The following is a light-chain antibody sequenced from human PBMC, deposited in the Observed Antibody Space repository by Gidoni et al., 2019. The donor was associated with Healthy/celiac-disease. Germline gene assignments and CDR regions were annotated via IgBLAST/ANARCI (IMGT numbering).Light chain of an antibody. J-gene: IGKJ5*01. CDR2: GAS. CDR3: QQYNNWPPIT. Sequence: EIVMTQSPATLSVSPGERATLSCRASQSVCSNLSWYQQKPGQAPRHLISGASTRATGIPARFSGSGSGTEFTLTLSILQSEDFAVYYCQQYNNWPPITFGQGTRLEIK. CDR1: QSVCSN. V-gene: IGKV3-15*01.